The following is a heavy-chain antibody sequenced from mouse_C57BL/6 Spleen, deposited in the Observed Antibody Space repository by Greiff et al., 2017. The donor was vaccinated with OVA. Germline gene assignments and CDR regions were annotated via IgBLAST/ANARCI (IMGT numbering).Heavy chain of an antibody. J-gene: IGHJ3*01. CDR1: GFTFSDYG. Sequence: EVKLVESGGGLVKPGGSLKLSCAASGFTFSDYGMHWVRQAPEKGLEWVAYISSGSSTIYYADTVKGRFTISRDNAKNTLFLQMTSLRSEDTAMYYCARTSSGYPAWFAYWGQGTLVTVSA. V-gene: IGHV5-17*01. CDR3: ARTSSGYPAWFAY. D-gene: IGHD3-2*02. CDR2: ISSGSSTI.